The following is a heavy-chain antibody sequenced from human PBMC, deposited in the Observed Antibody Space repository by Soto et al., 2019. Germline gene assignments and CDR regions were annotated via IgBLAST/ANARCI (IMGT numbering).Heavy chain of an antibody. J-gene: IGHJ4*02. D-gene: IGHD2-15*01. CDR1: GFTFSGSA. CDR3: TCHSPEDMIRN. V-gene: IGHV3-73*02. CDR2: IRNKTNNYAT. Sequence: EVQLVESGGGLVQPGGSLKLSCAASGFTFSGSAMHWVRQASGKGLEWVGRIRNKTNNYATAYAASVKGRFTISRDDSKNTAYLQMNSLKTEDTAVYYCTCHSPEDMIRNSGQGTLVTVSS.